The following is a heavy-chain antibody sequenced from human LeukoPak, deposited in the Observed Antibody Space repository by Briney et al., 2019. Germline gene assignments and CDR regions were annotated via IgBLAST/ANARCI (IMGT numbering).Heavy chain of an antibody. CDR2: IYYSGST. CDR3: ARASAVTTIPT. V-gene: IGHV4-59*01. D-gene: IGHD6-25*01. J-gene: IGHJ5*02. Sequence: PSETLTLTCTVSGGSISSYYWSWIRQPPGKGLEWIGYIYYSGSTNYNPSLKSRVTISVDTSKNQFSLKLSSVTAADTAVYYCARASAVTTIPTWGQGTLVTVSS. CDR1: GGSISSYY.